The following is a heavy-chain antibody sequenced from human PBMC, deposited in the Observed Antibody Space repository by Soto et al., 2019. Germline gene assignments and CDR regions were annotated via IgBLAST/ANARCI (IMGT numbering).Heavy chain of an antibody. CDR3: ARGSRPSLYDSSGYYYLFDY. Sequence: GGSLRLSCAASGFTFSSYDMHWVRQATGKGLEWVSAIGTAGDTYYPGSVKGRFTISRENAKNSLYLQMNSLRAGDTAVYYCARGSRPSLYDSSGYYYLFDYWGQGTLVTVSS. V-gene: IGHV3-13*01. CDR2: IGTAGDT. D-gene: IGHD3-22*01. CDR1: GFTFSSYD. J-gene: IGHJ4*02.